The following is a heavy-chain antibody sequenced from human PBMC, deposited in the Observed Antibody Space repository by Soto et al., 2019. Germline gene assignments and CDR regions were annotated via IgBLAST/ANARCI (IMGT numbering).Heavy chain of an antibody. V-gene: IGHV3-48*01. J-gene: IGHJ3*02. CDR2: ISSSSSTI. D-gene: IGHD3-3*01. CDR3: ASHFTIFGVVTPNDAFDI. CDR1: GFTFSSYS. Sequence: LSLTCAASGFTFSSYSMNWVRQAPGKGLEWVSYISSSSSTIYYADSVKGRFTISRDNAKNSLYLQMNSLRAEDTAVYYCASHFTIFGVVTPNDAFDIWGQGTMVTVSS.